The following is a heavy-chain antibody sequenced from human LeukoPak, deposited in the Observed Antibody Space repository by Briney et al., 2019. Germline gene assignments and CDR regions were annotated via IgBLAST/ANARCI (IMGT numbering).Heavy chain of an antibody. Sequence: ASVKVSCKVSGYTLTELSMHWVRQAPGRGLEWMGGFDPEDGETIYAQKFQGRVTMTEDTSTDTAYMELSSLRSEDTAVYYCATDPVQGGDFWSGYPRMDVWGQGTTVTVFS. J-gene: IGHJ6*02. CDR2: FDPEDGET. D-gene: IGHD3-3*01. CDR1: GYTLTELS. V-gene: IGHV1-24*01. CDR3: ATDPVQGGDFWSGYPRMDV.